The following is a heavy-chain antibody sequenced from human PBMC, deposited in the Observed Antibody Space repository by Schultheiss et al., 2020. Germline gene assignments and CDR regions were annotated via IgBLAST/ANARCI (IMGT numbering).Heavy chain of an antibody. CDR3: AKAPWIAAAAHAFDI. CDR2: IIPILGIA. CDR1: GGTFSSYT. J-gene: IGHJ3*02. V-gene: IGHV1-69*02. Sequence: SVKVSCKASGGTFSSYTISWVRQAPGQGLEWMGRIIPILGIANYAQKFQGRVTITADKSTSTAYMELSSLRSEDTAVYYCAKAPWIAAAAHAFDIWGQGTMVTVSS. D-gene: IGHD6-13*01.